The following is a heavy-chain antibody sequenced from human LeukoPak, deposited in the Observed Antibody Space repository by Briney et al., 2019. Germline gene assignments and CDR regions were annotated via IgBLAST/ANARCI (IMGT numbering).Heavy chain of an antibody. CDR2: IYFSGST. CDR1: GGSISSGGYY. CDR3: ARYCPNDVCYLDY. J-gene: IGHJ4*02. V-gene: IGHV4-31*03. Sequence: SETLSLTCTVSGGSISSGGYYWSWIRQHPGKGLEWIGYIYFSGSTYYNPSLKSRVTISVDTSKNQFSLKLSSVTAADTAVYYCARYCPNDVCYLDYWGQGTMVTVSS. D-gene: IGHD2-8*01.